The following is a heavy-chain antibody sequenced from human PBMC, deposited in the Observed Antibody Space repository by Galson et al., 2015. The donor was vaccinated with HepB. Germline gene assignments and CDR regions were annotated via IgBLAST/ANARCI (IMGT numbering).Heavy chain of an antibody. J-gene: IGHJ4*02. CDR3: ARAIAVVPGTIQHYFDH. CDR1: GFTLSNHR. V-gene: IGHV3-48*02. D-gene: IGHD2-2*02. CDR2: IGRSGTV. Sequence: SLRLSCAASGFTLSNHRMNWVRQDPRKGLEWISEIGRSGTVYYADSVKGRFTVSRDNAKNSLYLQMNSLRDEDTAVYYCARAIAVVPGTIQHYFDHWGQGTQVTVSS.